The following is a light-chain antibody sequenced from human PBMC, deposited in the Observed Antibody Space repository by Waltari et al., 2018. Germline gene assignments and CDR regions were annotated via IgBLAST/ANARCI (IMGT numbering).Light chain of an antibody. CDR2: DAS. Sequence: DIQMTQYPSSLSTSVGDRVTITCRASRGIDTYLNWYQQQPGKAPKLLIYDASTLQRGVPTRFSGGGIGTDFTLTISDLQPDDFATYFCQQSYSALFTFGRGTRLE. CDR3: QQSYSALFT. J-gene: IGKJ5*01. CDR1: RGIDTY. V-gene: IGKV1-39*01.